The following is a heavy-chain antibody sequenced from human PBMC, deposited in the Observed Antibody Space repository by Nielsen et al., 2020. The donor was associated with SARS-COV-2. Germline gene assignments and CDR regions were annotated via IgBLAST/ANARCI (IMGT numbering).Heavy chain of an antibody. Sequence: GESLKISCAASGFTFSSYGMHWVRQAPGKGLEWVAVISYDGSNKYYADSVKGRFTISRDNSKNTLYLQMNSLRAEDTAVYYCAKESGSYYRYYMDVWGKGTTVTVSS. CDR2: ISYDGSNK. J-gene: IGHJ6*03. D-gene: IGHD1-26*01. CDR3: AKESGSYYRYYMDV. V-gene: IGHV3-30*18. CDR1: GFTFSSYG.